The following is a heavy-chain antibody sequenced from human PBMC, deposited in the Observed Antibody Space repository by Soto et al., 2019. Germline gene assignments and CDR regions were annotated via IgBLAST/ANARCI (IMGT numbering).Heavy chain of an antibody. J-gene: IGHJ5*02. D-gene: IGHD3-3*01. CDR3: ARGMYYDFWSGYYLISPSRQSDP. CDR2: MNPNSGNT. Sequence: ASVKVSCKASGYTFTSYDINWVRQATGQGLEWMGWMNPNSGNTGYAQKFQGRVTMTRNTSISTAYMELSSLRSEDTAVYYCARGMYYDFWSGYYLISPSRQSDPGGKGTLVTVSS. CDR1: GYTFTSYD. V-gene: IGHV1-8*01.